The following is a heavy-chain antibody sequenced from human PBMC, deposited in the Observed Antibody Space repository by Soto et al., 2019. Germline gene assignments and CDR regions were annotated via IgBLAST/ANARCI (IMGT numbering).Heavy chain of an antibody. CDR2: IRGSGADS. D-gene: IGHD5-12*01. J-gene: IGHJ3*01. CDR1: GFTFSRYA. Sequence: EVQLLESGGGLVQPGGSLRLSCTASGFTFSRYAMSWVRQAPGKGLERVSAIRGSGADSYDSDSVKGRFIISRDNSKHTLRLEMNSLRAEDTAVYYCAKSTGVLATTVGAFDVWGQGTMATVSS. CDR3: AKSTGVLATTVGAFDV. V-gene: IGHV3-23*01.